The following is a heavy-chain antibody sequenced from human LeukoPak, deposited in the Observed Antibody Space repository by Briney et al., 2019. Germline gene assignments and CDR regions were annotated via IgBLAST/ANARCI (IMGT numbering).Heavy chain of an antibody. CDR1: GYTFTSYG. Sequence: GASVKVSCKASGYTFTSYGISWVRQAPGQGLEWMGGIIPIFGTANYAQKFQGRVTITTDESTSTAYMELSSLRSEDTAVYYCARTYSSSYDFDYWGQGTLVTVSS. CDR2: IIPIFGTA. D-gene: IGHD6-6*01. V-gene: IGHV1-69*05. CDR3: ARTYSSSYDFDY. J-gene: IGHJ4*02.